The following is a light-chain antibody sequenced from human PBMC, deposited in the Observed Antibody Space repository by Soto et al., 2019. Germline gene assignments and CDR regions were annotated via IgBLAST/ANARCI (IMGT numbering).Light chain of an antibody. CDR1: QGISTW. J-gene: IGKJ4*01. CDR2: KAS. CDR3: QQYNTYPLT. Sequence: DIQMTQSPSTLSASVGDRVTITCRASQGISTWLAWYQQKPGKATKLLIYKASSLEGGVPSRFSGSGSGTEFNITVSSLQADGFATYYCQQYNTYPLTVGGGTTVQIK. V-gene: IGKV1-5*03.